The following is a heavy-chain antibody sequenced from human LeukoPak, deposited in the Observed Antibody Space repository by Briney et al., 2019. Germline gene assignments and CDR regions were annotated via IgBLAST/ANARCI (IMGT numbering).Heavy chain of an antibody. V-gene: IGHV3-53*01. D-gene: IGHD3/OR15-3a*01. Sequence: GGSLRLSCAVSGSSVSSNFMTCVRQAPGKGLEWVSLILGETATTYADPVEGRFTISTDNSKNTLYLQMNRLRAEDTAVYYCVRDKGLRPTERFDSWGQGTLVTVSS. CDR2: ILGETAT. CDR1: GSSVSSNF. J-gene: IGHJ4*02. CDR3: VRDKGLRPTERFDS.